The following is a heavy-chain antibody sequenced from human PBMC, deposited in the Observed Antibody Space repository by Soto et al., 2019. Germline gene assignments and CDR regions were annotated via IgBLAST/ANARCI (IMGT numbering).Heavy chain of an antibody. CDR3: ARDGRFDP. J-gene: IGHJ5*02. V-gene: IGHV3-21*01. CDR2: ISGSSSYI. Sequence: GGSLRLSCAASGFTFSSYSMNWVRQAPGKGLEWVSSISGSSSYIYYADSVKGRFTISRDNAKNSLYLQMNRLRAEDTAVYYCARDGRFDPWGQGTLVTAPQ. CDR1: GFTFSSYS.